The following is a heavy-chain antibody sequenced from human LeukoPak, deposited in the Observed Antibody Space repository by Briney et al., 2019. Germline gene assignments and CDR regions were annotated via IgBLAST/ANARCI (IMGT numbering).Heavy chain of an antibody. V-gene: IGHV3-73*01. CDR1: GFTFSGSA. CDR3: TRHAFGYDSSRVTDY. D-gene: IGHD5-12*01. Sequence: GGSLRLSCAASGFTFSGSAMHWVRQASGKGLEWVGRIRSKANSYATAYAASVKGSFTSSRDDSKNTAYLQMNSLKTEDTAVYCCTRHAFGYDSSRVTDYWGQGTLVTVSS. CDR2: IRSKANSYAT. J-gene: IGHJ4*02.